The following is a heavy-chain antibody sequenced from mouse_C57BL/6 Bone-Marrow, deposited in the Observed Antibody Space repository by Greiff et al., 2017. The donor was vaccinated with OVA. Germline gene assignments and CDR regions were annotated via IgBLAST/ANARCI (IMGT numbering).Heavy chain of an antibody. V-gene: IGHV1-81*01. CDR3: AREGELYYYWYFDV. CDR1: GYTFTSYG. CDR2: IYPRSGNT. D-gene: IGHD1-1*01. Sequence: QVQLQQSGAELARPGASVKLSCKASGYTFTSYGISWVKQRTGQGLEWIGEIYPRSGNTYYNEKFKGKATLTADKSSSTAYMELRSLTSEDSAVYFCAREGELYYYWYFDVWGTGTTVTVSS. J-gene: IGHJ1*03.